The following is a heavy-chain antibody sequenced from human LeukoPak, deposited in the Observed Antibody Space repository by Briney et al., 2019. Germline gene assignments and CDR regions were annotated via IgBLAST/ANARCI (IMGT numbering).Heavy chain of an antibody. CDR1: GGSISSSSYC. V-gene: IGHV4-39*01. J-gene: IGHJ4*02. CDR3: ARYRSGTYYSSYDY. D-gene: IGHD3-10*01. Sequence: SETLSLTCTVSGGSISSSSYCWGWIRQPPGKGLEWIGSTYYSGTTFYNPSLKSRVTVSVDTSKNQFSLKLSSVTAADTAVYYCARYRSGTYYSSYDYWGPGTLVTVSS. CDR2: TYYSGTT.